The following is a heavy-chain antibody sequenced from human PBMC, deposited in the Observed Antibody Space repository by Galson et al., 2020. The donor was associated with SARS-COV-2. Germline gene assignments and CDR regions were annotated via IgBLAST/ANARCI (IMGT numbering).Heavy chain of an antibody. CDR1: GFTFSSYW. Sequence: GESLKISCAASGFTFSSYWMHWVRQAPGKGLVWVSRINSDGSSTSYADSVKGRFTISRDNAKNTLYLQMNSLRAEDTAVYYCARPNSLWGSSGYYYGYWGQGTLVTVSS. J-gene: IGHJ4*02. CDR2: INSDGSST. CDR3: ARPNSLWGSSGYYYGY. D-gene: IGHD3-22*01. V-gene: IGHV3-74*01.